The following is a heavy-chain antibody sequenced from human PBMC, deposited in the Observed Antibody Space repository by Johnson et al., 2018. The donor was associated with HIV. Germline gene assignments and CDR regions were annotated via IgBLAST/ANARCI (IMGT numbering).Heavy chain of an antibody. V-gene: IGHV3-30-3*02. Sequence: QVQLVESGGGVVQPGRSLRLSCEASGFTFRSYGMYWVRQAPGKGLEWVAMISSDGITKHYADSVKGRFTISRDNSKNTLYLQMNSLRAEDTAVYYCAKTFPLTAAGFPLNAFDIWGQGTMVTVSS. CDR1: GFTFRSYG. J-gene: IGHJ3*02. CDR3: AKTFPLTAAGFPLNAFDI. CDR2: ISSDGITK. D-gene: IGHD6-13*01.